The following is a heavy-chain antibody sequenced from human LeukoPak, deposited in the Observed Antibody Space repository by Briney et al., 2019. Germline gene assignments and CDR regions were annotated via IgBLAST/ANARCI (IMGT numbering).Heavy chain of an antibody. CDR2: INPNSGGT. V-gene: IGHV1-2*02. CDR1: GYTFTGYY. CDR3: AKTYYYDSSGPFDY. Sequence: ASVKVSCKASGYTFTGYYMHWVRQAPGQGLEWMGWINPNSGGTNYAQKFQGRVTMTRDRPIRTAYMELSRQRSDDTAVYYCAKTYYYDSSGPFDYWGQGALVTVSS. D-gene: IGHD3-22*01. J-gene: IGHJ4*02.